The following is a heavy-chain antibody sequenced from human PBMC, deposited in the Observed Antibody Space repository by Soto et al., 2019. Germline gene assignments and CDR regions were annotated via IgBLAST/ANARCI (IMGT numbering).Heavy chain of an antibody. Sequence: SETLSLTCIVSGDSIKSGGYSWNWIRHSPGKGLEWIGYIYHSGSTNYNPSLKSRVTISVDTSKNQFSLKLSSVTAADTAVYYCARAYSGSYLGRYFDYWGQGTLVTVSS. CDR1: GDSIKSGGYS. D-gene: IGHD1-26*01. V-gene: IGHV4-30-2*06. CDR3: ARAYSGSYLGRYFDY. CDR2: IYHSGST. J-gene: IGHJ4*02.